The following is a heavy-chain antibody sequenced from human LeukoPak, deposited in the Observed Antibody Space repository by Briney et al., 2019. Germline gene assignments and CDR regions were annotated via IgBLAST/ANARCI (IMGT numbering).Heavy chain of an antibody. Sequence: GASVKVSCKASGYTFTNYDINWVRQATGQGLEWMGWMNPNSGNTGCAQKFQGRVTMTTNTSIKTAYMELSSLRSEDTAVYYCARMYYYDSGGSNWFDPWGQGTLVTVSS. CDR1: GYTFTNYD. CDR2: MNPNSGNT. CDR3: ARMYYYDSGGSNWFDP. D-gene: IGHD3-10*01. J-gene: IGHJ5*02. V-gene: IGHV1-8*01.